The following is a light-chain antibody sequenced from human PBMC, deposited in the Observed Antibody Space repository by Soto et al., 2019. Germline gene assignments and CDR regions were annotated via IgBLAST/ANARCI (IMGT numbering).Light chain of an antibody. J-gene: IGKJ4*01. CDR2: AAS. CDR3: QQSYSTPLT. CDR1: QSISSY. V-gene: IGKV1-39*01. Sequence: DIQMTQSPSSLSASVGDRVTITCRASQSISSYLNWYQQKPGKAPKLLIYAASSLQSGVPSRFSGSGSGTDFTLTISSLQPEDFATYYCQQSYSTPLTFFGGTKVEIK.